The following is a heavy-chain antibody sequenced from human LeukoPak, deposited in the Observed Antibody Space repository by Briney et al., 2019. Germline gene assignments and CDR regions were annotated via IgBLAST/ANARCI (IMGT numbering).Heavy chain of an antibody. CDR2: INPNSGGT. J-gene: IGHJ5*02. CDR3: ARGDYDFWSGLNWFDP. Sequence: ASVKVSCKASGYTFTGYYMHWVRQAPGQGLEWMGWINPNSGGTNYAQEFQGRVTMTRDTSISTAYMELSRLRSDDTAVYYCARGDYDFWSGLNWFDPWGQGTLVTVSS. D-gene: IGHD3-3*01. V-gene: IGHV1-2*02. CDR1: GYTFTGYY.